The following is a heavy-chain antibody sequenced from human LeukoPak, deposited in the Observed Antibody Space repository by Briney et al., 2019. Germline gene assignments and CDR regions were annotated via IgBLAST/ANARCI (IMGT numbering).Heavy chain of an antibody. D-gene: IGHD5-24*01. V-gene: IGHV1-69*05. CDR2: IIPIFGTA. Sequence: SVKVSCKASGGTFSSYAISWVRQAPGQGLEWMGGIIPIFGTAYYAQKFQGRVTITTDESTSTAYMELSSLRSEDTAVYYCASARDGYNLYYFDYWGQGTLVTVSS. J-gene: IGHJ4*02. CDR3: ASARDGYNLYYFDY. CDR1: GGTFSSYA.